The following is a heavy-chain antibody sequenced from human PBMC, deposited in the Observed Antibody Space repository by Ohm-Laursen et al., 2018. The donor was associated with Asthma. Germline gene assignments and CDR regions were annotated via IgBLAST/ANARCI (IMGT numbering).Heavy chain of an antibody. CDR1: GGSFSGYY. J-gene: IGHJ5*02. D-gene: IGHD2-21*02. V-gene: IGHV4-34*01. CDR3: ARNCWVTARKYNWFDP. CDR2: INHSGST. Sequence: GTLSLTCAVYGGSFSGYYWSWIRQPPGKGLEWIGEINHSGSTNYNPSLKSRVTISVDTSKNQFSLKLSSVTAADTAVYYCARNCWVTARKYNWFDPWGQGTLVTVSS.